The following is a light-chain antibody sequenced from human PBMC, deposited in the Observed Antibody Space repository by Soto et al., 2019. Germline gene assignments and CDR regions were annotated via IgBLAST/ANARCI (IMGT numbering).Light chain of an antibody. J-gene: IGKJ5*01. Sequence: EVVLTQSPVILSVSPGESATLSCRASESVTRNLAWYQHIPGQAPRLLVFHASVRATGIPARFSGSGSGTEFSLTISNLRSEDFAVYFCQQYNDWPPITFGQGTRLEIK. V-gene: IGKV3-15*01. CDR1: ESVTRN. CDR3: QQYNDWPPIT. CDR2: HAS.